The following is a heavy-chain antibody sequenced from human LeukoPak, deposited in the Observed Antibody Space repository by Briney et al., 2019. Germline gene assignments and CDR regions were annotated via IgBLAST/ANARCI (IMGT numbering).Heavy chain of an antibody. CDR1: GFSFSDYW. CDR3: IRDFLTVTTNDY. J-gene: IGHJ4*02. CDR2: IKTDGSDR. V-gene: IGHV3-74*01. Sequence: GGSLRLSCVVSGFSFSDYWMHWVRKAPGKGLVWVSGIKTDGSDRRYADFVKGRFTISRDNARNTLFLQMNSLRAEDTAVYYCIRDFLTVTTNDYWGQGTLVTVSS. D-gene: IGHD4-11*01.